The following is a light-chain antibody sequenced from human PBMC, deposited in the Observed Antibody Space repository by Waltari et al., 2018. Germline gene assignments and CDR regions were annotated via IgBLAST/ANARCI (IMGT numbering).Light chain of an antibody. CDR3: QQYYSTPNT. CDR2: WAS. CDR1: QSLLHTNNKNY. Sequence: DIVVTQSPDSLAVSLGERATMNCKSSQSLLHTNNKNYLAWYQRRPGQPPKLLIYWASTRESGVPGRFSGSGSGTDFTLTISGLQAEDVAVYYCQQYYSTPNTFGQGTKLEIK. V-gene: IGKV4-1*01. J-gene: IGKJ2*01.